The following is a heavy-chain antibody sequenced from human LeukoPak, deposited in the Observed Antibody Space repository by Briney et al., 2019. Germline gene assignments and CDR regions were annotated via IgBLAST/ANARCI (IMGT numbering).Heavy chain of an antibody. CDR1: GFTFSSYW. J-gene: IGHJ4*02. Sequence: GGSLRLSCAACGFTFSSYWMSWVRQAPGKGLEWVANIKQDGSEKYYVDSVKGRFTISRDNAKNSLYLQMNSLRAEDTAVYYCAREDCSSTSCSIDYWGQGTLVTVSS. V-gene: IGHV3-7*01. D-gene: IGHD2-2*01. CDR2: IKQDGSEK. CDR3: AREDCSSTSCSIDY.